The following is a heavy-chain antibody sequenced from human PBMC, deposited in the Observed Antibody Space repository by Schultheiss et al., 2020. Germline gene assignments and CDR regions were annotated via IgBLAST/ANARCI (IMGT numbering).Heavy chain of an antibody. CDR2: IYHSGST. CDR1: GGSFSGYY. V-gene: IGHV4-34*01. J-gene: IGHJ6*03. Sequence: SETLSLTCAVYGGSFSGYYWGWIRQPPGKGLEWIGEIYHSGSTKYNPSLNGRVTISVDTSENEFSLNLGSVTAADTAVYYCARGSHCSGGSCYSHYYYYYMDVWGKGTTVTVSS. CDR3: ARGSHCSGGSCYSHYYYYYMDV. D-gene: IGHD2-15*01.